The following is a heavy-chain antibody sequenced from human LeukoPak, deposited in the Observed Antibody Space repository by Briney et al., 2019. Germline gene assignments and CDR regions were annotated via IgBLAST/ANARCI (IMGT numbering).Heavy chain of an antibody. V-gene: IGHV4-39*01. D-gene: IGHD6-19*01. CDR1: GGSISSSSYY. J-gene: IGHJ4*02. CDR3: ATRLSGWYFGY. Sequence: SETLSLTCTVSGGSISSSSYYWGWIRQPPGKGLEWIGSISYSGSTDYNPSLKSRVTISVDTSKNQFSLKLSSVTAADTAVYYCATRLSGWYFGYWGQGTLVTVSS. CDR2: ISYSGST.